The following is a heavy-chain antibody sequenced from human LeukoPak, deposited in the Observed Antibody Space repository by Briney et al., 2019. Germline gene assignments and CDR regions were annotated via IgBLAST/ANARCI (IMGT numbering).Heavy chain of an antibody. Sequence: ASVKVSCKASGYTFTGYYMHWVRQAPGQGLEWMGWINTYSGGTNYAQNFQGRVTVTRDTSISTAYMELSRLRSDDTAVHYCARRPGECSSTSCYYAYWGQGTLVTVSS. V-gene: IGHV1-2*02. CDR2: INTYSGGT. CDR1: GYTFTGYY. D-gene: IGHD2-2*01. CDR3: ARRPGECSSTSCYYAY. J-gene: IGHJ4*02.